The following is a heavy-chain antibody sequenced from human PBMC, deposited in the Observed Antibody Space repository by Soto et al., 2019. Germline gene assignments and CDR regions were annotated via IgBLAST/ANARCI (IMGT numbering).Heavy chain of an antibody. Sequence: VESGGGLVQPGGSLRLSCAASGFTFSSYSMNWVRQAPGKGLEWVSYISSSSSTIYYADSVKGRFTISGDNAKNSLYLQMNSLRAEDTAVYYCARGVVVVAATMGLDYWGQGTLVTVSS. CDR3: ARGVVVVAATMGLDY. V-gene: IGHV3-48*01. D-gene: IGHD2-15*01. CDR1: GFTFSSYS. J-gene: IGHJ4*02. CDR2: ISSSSSTI.